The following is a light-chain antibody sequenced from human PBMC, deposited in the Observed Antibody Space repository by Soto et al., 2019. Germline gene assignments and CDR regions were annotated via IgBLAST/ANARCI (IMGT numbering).Light chain of an antibody. CDR2: DAS. CDR3: HQRSSWPRT. J-gene: IGKJ1*01. V-gene: IGKV3-11*01. CDR1: QTVSTY. Sequence: EIVLTQSPATLSLSPGERATLSCRASQTVSTYLAWYRQKPGQAPRLLIYDASNRATGIPARFSGSGSGTDFTLTISSLEPEDFAVYYCHQRSSWPRTFGQGTKVDIK.